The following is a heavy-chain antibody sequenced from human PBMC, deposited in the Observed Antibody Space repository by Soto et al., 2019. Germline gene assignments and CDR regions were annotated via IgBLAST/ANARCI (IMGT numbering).Heavy chain of an antibody. V-gene: IGHV4-59*01. CDR3: ARRDYGDKFFDS. D-gene: IGHD4-17*01. CDR1: GASINNVF. CDR2: VDSTGTT. J-gene: IGHJ4*02. Sequence: PSETLSLTCNVSGASINNVFWTWIRQPPGKRLEWIGYVDSTGTTFNNPFLKSRVTISIDKSKKQFSLNLRSVTAVDTAVYYCARRDYGDKFFDSWGQGTLVTVSS.